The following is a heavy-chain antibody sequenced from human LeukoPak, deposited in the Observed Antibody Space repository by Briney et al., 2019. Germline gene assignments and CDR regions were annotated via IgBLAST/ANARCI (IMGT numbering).Heavy chain of an antibody. D-gene: IGHD6-19*01. CDR3: ASRAYSSGWYN. CDR1: GFTFSSYS. V-gene: IGHV3-21*01. CDR2: ISSSSYI. J-gene: IGHJ4*02. Sequence: GGSLRLSCAASGFTFSSYSMNWVRQAPGKGLEWVSSISSSSYIYYADSVKGRFTISRDSAKNSLYLQMNSLRAEDTAVYYCASRAYSSGWYNWGQGTLVTVSS.